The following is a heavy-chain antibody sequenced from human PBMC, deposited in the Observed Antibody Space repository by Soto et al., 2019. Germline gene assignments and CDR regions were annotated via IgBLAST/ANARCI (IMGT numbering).Heavy chain of an antibody. CDR3: AGRRYCSSTSCHAFDI. CDR1: GGTFSSYA. CDR2: ISAYNGNT. D-gene: IGHD2-2*01. V-gene: IGHV1-18*01. Sequence: GASVKVSCKASGGTFSSYAISWVRQAPGQGLEWMGCISAYNGNTNYAQKLQGRVTMTTDTSTSTAYMELRSLRSDDTAVYYCAGRRYCSSTSCHAFDIWGQGTMVTVSS. J-gene: IGHJ3*02.